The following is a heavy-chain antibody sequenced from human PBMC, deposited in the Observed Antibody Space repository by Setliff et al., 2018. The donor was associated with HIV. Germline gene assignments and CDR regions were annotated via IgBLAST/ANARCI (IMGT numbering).Heavy chain of an antibody. CDR2: VYYSGNT. CDR3: ARCIAARRFDY. CDR1: GASISSAIYC. Sequence: SETLSLTCTVSGASISSAIYCWGWIRQPPGKGLEWIGTVYYSGNTYYNPSLKRRITISVDTSKNQFSLKLSSVTAADTAVYYCARCIAARRFDYWGQGTLVTVSS. D-gene: IGHD6-6*01. V-gene: IGHV4-39*01. J-gene: IGHJ4*02.